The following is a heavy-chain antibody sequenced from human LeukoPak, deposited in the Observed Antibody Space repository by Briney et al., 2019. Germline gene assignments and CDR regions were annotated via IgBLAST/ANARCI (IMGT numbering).Heavy chain of an antibody. Sequence: ASVKVSCKVSGYTLTESCIHWVRQAPGKGLEWMGGFDPEDGETIYAQKFQGRVTMTGDTSTDTVYMELSSLRSDDTAVYYCATAWDLEYSWFDPWGQGTPVTVSS. V-gene: IGHV1-24*01. CDR1: GYTLTESC. J-gene: IGHJ5*02. CDR3: ATAWDLEYSWFDP. CDR2: FDPEDGET. D-gene: IGHD3-3*01.